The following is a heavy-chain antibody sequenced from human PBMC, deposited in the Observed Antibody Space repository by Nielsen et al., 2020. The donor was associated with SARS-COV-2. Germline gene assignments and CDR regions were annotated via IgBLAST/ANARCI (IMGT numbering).Heavy chain of an antibody. D-gene: IGHD6-6*01. CDR1: GFTFRSHA. J-gene: IGHJ5*02. CDR2: ISSDGGNE. CDR3: ARETLDYTSSFVDI. V-gene: IGHV3-30*04. Sequence: GESLKISCAASGFTFRSHAMHWVRQAPGKGLDWLTIISSDGGNEHYADSVKGRFTISRDNAKNTLYLQLNSLRPEDTAVYYCARETLDYTSSFVDIWGQGTLVTVSS.